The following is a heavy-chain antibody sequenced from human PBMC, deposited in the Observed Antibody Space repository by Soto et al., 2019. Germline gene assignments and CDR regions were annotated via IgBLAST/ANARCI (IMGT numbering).Heavy chain of an antibody. CDR3: ARGFSGESDDDSGYYRGLFPF. V-gene: IGHV4-34*01. CDR2: INHSGST. D-gene: IGHD3-22*01. J-gene: IGHJ4*02. Sequence: FVDLYGSRILKTQRKGLEWIGEINHSGSTNYNPSLKSRVTMSVDTSKNRFSLKLSSVTAADTALYYCARGFSGESDDDSGYYRGLFPFWVQGTLV. CDR1: FVDLY.